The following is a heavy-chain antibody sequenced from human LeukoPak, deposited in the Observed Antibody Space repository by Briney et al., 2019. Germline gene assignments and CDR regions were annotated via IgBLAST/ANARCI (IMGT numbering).Heavy chain of an antibody. D-gene: IGHD3-16*01. CDR1: GGSFSGYY. CDR3: ALGFRGGGY. CDR2: INHSGST. Sequence: SETLSLTCAVYGGSFSGYYWNWIRQPPGKGLEWIGEINHSGSTNYNPSLESRVTISVDTSKNQFSLKMRSVTAADTAMYYCALGFRGGGYWGQGTLVTVSS. V-gene: IGHV4-34*01. J-gene: IGHJ4*02.